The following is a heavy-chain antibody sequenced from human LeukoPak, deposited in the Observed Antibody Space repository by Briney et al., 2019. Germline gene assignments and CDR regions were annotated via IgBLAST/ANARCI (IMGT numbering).Heavy chain of an antibody. CDR1: GFTFSSYW. J-gene: IGHJ3*02. CDR2: IKQDGSEK. D-gene: IGHD1-26*01. V-gene: IGHV3-7*05. Sequence: PGGSLRLSCAASGFTFSSYWMSWVRQAPGKGLEWLANIKQDGSEKYYVDSVKGRLTISRDNPKNSLYLQMNSLRAEDTAVYYCARYSGNYRAFDIWGQGTMVTVSS. CDR3: ARYSGNYRAFDI.